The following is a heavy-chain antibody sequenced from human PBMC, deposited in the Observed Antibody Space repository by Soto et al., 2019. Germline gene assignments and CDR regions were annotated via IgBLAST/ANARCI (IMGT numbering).Heavy chain of an antibody. CDR1: GGSFGGYY. CDR2: INHSGST. CDR3: ARNYDFWSGYYGYYYYGMDV. V-gene: IGHV4-34*01. Sequence: SETLSLTCAVYGGSFGGYYWSWIRQPPGKGLEWIGEINHSGSTNYNPSLKSRVTISVDTSKNQFSLKLSSVTAADTAVYYCARNYDFWSGYYGYYYYGMDVWGQGTTVTVSS. J-gene: IGHJ6*02. D-gene: IGHD3-3*01.